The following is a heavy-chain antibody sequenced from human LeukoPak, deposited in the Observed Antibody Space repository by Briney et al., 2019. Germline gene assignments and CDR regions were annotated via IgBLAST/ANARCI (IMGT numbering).Heavy chain of an antibody. Sequence: PSETLSLTCTVSGGSISSSSYYWGWIRQPPGKGLEWIGSIYYGGSTNHNPSLKSRATISVDTSKNQFSLKLSSVTAADTAVYYCARHRRGAVDNYDYWGQGTLVTVSS. CDR1: GGSISSSSYY. D-gene: IGHD3-16*01. V-gene: IGHV4-39*01. CDR3: ARHRRGAVDNYDY. J-gene: IGHJ4*02. CDR2: IYYGGST.